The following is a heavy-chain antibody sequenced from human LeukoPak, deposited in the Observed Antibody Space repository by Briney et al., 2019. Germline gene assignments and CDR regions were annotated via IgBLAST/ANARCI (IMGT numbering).Heavy chain of an antibody. CDR3: AREVVVLTGYYTYYYYGMDV. Sequence: GGSLRLSCAASGFTVSSNYMSWVRQAPGKGLEWVSVIYSGGSTYYADSVKGRFTISRDNAKNTLYLQMNSLRAEDTAVYYCAREVVVLTGYYTYYYYGMDVWGKGTTVTVSS. J-gene: IGHJ6*04. V-gene: IGHV3-53*01. D-gene: IGHD3-9*01. CDR1: GFTVSSNY. CDR2: IYSGGST.